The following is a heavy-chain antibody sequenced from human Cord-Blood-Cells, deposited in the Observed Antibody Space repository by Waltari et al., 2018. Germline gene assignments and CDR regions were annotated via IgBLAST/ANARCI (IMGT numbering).Heavy chain of an antibody. CDR1: SYA. Sequence: SYAISWVRQTPGQGLEWMGGIIPIFGTANYAQKFQGRVTITADESTSTAYMELSSLRSEDTAVYYCARDRQFGRNYDILTGYYYWGQGTLVTVSS. V-gene: IGHV1-69*01. J-gene: IGHJ4*02. D-gene: IGHD3-9*01. CDR3: ARDRQFGRNYDILTGYYY. CDR2: IIPIFGTA.